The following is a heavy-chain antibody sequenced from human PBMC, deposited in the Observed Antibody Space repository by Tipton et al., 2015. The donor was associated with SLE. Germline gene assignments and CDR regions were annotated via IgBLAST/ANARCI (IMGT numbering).Heavy chain of an antibody. Sequence: SLRLSCAASGFTFDDYAMHWVRQAPGKGLEWVSGISWNSGSIGYADSVKGRFTISRDNAKNSLYLQMNSLRAEDTAVYFCASLGYCSGGSCRAPFDYWGQGTLVTVSS. J-gene: IGHJ4*02. D-gene: IGHD2-15*01. CDR3: ASLGYCSGGSCRAPFDY. V-gene: IGHV3-9*01. CDR2: ISWNSGSI. CDR1: GFTFDDYA.